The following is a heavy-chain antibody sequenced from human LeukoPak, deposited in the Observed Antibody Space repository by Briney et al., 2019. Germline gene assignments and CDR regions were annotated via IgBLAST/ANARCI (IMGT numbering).Heavy chain of an antibody. CDR2: IKQDGSEK. Sequence: GGSLRLSCAASGFTFSSYWMSWVRQAPGKGLKWVANIKQDGSEKYYVDSVKGRFTISGDNAKNSLFLQMNSLRAEDTAVYYCARSTDTYSNYGSRYFQHWGQGTLVTVSS. J-gene: IGHJ1*01. D-gene: IGHD4-11*01. CDR1: GFTFSSYW. V-gene: IGHV3-7*01. CDR3: ARSTDTYSNYGSRYFQH.